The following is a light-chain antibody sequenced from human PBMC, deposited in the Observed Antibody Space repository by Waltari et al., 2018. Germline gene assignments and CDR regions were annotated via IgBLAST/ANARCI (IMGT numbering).Light chain of an antibody. V-gene: IGKV1-5*01. J-gene: IGKJ2*01. Sequence: EIQMTQSPSTLSASVGDRVTITCRASQNINTYLAWYQHKPGKAPKLLIYGGSTLESGVPLRFSGSGSGTEFTLTISSLQPDDFATYYCQRYNSYSNTFGQGTKLEIK. CDR2: GGS. CDR3: QRYNSYSNT. CDR1: QNINTY.